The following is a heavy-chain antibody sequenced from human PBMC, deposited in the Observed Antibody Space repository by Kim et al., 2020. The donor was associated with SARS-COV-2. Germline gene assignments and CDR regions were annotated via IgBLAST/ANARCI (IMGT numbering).Heavy chain of an antibody. V-gene: IGHV3-7*01. CDR3: ARASNNAFDY. D-gene: IGHD7-27*01. Sequence: GGSLRLSCAASGFTFSNYWMGWVRQAPGKGLEWVASINQDGSEKYYVDSVKGRLKGRFTMSRDNAMDSLYLQMNSLRAEDTAVYYCARASNNAFDYWGKGTLVTVSS. CDR1: GFTFSNYW. J-gene: IGHJ4*02. CDR2: INQDGSEK.